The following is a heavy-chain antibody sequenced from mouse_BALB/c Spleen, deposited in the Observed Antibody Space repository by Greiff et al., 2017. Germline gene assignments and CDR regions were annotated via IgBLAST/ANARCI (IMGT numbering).Heavy chain of an antibody. CDR1: GDSIISGY. J-gene: IGHJ1*01. CDR3: AIYGYYGSSYGYFDV. Sequence: VQLKESGPSLVKPSQTLSLTCSVTGDSIISGYWNWIRKFPGNKLEYMGYISYSGSTYYNPSLKSRISITRDTTKNQYYLPLNSVTTEDTATYYCAIYGYYGSSYGYFDVWGAGTTVTVSS. D-gene: IGHD1-1*01. V-gene: IGHV3-8*02. CDR2: ISYSGST.